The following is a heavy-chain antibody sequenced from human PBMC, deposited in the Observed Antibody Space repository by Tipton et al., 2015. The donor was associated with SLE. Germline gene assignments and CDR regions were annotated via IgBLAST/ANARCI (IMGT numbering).Heavy chain of an antibody. CDR2: IYSGGST. CDR3: AKDITIFGVVAPLDI. CDR1: GFTFSSYA. Sequence: SLRLSCAASGFTFSSYAMSWVRQAPGKGLEWVSVIYSGGSTYYADSVKGRFTISRDNAKNSLYLQMNSLRAEDTALYYCAKDITIFGVVAPLDIWGQGTMVTVSS. V-gene: IGHV3-23*03. D-gene: IGHD3-3*01. J-gene: IGHJ3*02.